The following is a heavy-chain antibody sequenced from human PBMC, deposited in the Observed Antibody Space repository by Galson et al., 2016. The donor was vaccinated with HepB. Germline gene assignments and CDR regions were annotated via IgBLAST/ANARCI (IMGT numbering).Heavy chain of an antibody. D-gene: IGHD3-9*01. V-gene: IGHV3-7*01. CDR1: GFTFNTFW. CDR3: ARVYSVTYDLLTDYPTEVEFDTFPGYPTYFDY. J-gene: IGHJ4*02. Sequence: SLRLSCAASGFTFNTFWMTWVRQAPGKGLEWVTNINQEGSDKTYVDSVKGRFTISRDNAKNSLYLQMNSLRAEDTAVYYCARVYSVTYDLLTDYPTEVEFDTFPGYPTYFDYWGQGTLVTVSS. CDR2: INQEGSDK.